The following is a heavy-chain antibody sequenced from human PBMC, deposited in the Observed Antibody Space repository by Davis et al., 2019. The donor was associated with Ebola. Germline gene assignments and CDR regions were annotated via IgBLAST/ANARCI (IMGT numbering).Heavy chain of an antibody. CDR1: GFTFSSYA. CDR2: INAGNGNT. J-gene: IGHJ4*02. D-gene: IGHD2-8*02. CDR3: ARGQLGPEIVLVVYASQDFDY. Sequence: PGGSLRLSCAASGFTFSSYAMHWVRQAPGQRLEWMGWINAGNGNTKYSQKFQGRVTITRDTSASTAYMELSSLRSEDTAVYYCARGQLGPEIVLVVYASQDFDYWGQGTLVTVSS. V-gene: IGHV1-3*01.